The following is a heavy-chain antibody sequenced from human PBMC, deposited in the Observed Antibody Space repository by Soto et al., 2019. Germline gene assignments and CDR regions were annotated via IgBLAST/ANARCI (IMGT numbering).Heavy chain of an antibody. Sequence: SETLSLTCTVSGGSISSYYWSWIRQPPGKGLEWIGYIYYSGSTNYNPSLKSRVTISVDTSKNQFSLKLSSVTAADTAVYYCARERGDYDILTGYYPESYYGMDVWGQGTTVTV. J-gene: IGHJ6*02. D-gene: IGHD3-9*01. CDR2: IYYSGST. V-gene: IGHV4-59*01. CDR1: GGSISSYY. CDR3: ARERGDYDILTGYYPESYYGMDV.